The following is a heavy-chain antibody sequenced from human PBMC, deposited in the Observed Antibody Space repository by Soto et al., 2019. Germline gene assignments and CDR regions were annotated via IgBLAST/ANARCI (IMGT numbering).Heavy chain of an antibody. CDR2: IVVGSGNT. J-gene: IGHJ6*02. CDR1: GFTFTSSA. CDR3: AAGTYYYDSSGYCMDV. D-gene: IGHD3-22*01. V-gene: IGHV1-58*02. Sequence: SVKVSCKASGFTFTSSAMQWVRQARGQRLEWIGWIVVGSGNTNYAQKFQERVTITRDMSTSTAYMELSSLRSEDTAVYYCAAGTYYYDSSGYCMDVWGQGNTVTVSS.